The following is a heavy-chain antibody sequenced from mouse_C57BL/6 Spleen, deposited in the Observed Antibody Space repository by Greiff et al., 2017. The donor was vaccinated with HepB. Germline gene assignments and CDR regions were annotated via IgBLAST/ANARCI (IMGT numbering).Heavy chain of an antibody. J-gene: IGHJ4*01. CDR2: IYPRSGNT. D-gene: IGHD2-14*01. Sequence: LVESGAELARPGASVKLSCKASGYTFTSYGISWVKQRTGQGLEWIGEIYPRSGNTYYNEKFKGKATLTADKSSSTAYMELRSLTSEDSAVYFCARRGYGRAMDYWGQGTSVTVSS. V-gene: IGHV1-81*01. CDR1: GYTFTSYG. CDR3: ARRGYGRAMDY.